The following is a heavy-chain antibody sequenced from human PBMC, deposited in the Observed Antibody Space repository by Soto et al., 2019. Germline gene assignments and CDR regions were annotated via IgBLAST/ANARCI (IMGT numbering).Heavy chain of an antibody. CDR1: RGSISSSSYY. J-gene: IGHJ4*02. CDR2: IYYSGST. Sequence: LXLTCTVSRGSISSSSYYWGWIRQPPGKGLEWIGSIYYSGSTYYNPSLKSRVTISVDTSKNQFSLKLSSVTAADTAVYYCARSEQLVFFDYWGQGTLVTVSS. CDR3: ARSEQLVFFDY. V-gene: IGHV4-39*07. D-gene: IGHD6-6*01.